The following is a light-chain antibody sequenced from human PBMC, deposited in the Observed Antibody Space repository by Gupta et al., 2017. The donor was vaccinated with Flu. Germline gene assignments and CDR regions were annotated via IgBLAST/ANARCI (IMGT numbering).Light chain of an antibody. V-gene: IGKV3-11*01. Sequence: SPDTLSWSKWERATRSCRDSQSVSNSLDWYQQKPGQAPRLIIYDASNRARGISVRFSGSGYAKDFTLTSSSLEQEDFAVYYGQQRSDSITFGGGTKVEIK. CDR2: DAS. CDR1: QSVSNS. J-gene: IGKJ4*01. CDR3: QQRSDSIT.